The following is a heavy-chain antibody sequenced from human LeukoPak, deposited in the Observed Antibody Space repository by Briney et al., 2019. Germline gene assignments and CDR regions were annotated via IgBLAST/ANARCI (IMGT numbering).Heavy chain of an antibody. CDR3: AKGVSFYYDSSGHYYFDY. Sequence: GGSLRLSCAASGFTFSNYAMSWFRQAPGKGLEWVSPVSGSGGSTYYAESVKGRFTISRDNSKNTLYLRMNSLRAEDTAVYYCAKGVSFYYDSSGHYYFDYWGQGTLVTASS. CDR1: GFTFSNYA. D-gene: IGHD3-22*01. J-gene: IGHJ4*02. CDR2: VSGSGGST. V-gene: IGHV3-23*01.